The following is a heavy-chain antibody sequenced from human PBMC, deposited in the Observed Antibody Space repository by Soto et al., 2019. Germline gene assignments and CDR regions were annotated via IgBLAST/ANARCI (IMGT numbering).Heavy chain of an antibody. D-gene: IGHD3-3*01. Sequence: QVQLVQSGAEVKEPGSAVKVSCKAPADSFSSYGISWVRQAPGQGLEWMGGIIPIYGTTNYAEKFQGRVTITADESTNTAYMELSSLRSEDTALYYCARGFPDVWVEPGVVRGYLDTWGQGTLVTVSS. CDR1: ADSFSSYG. J-gene: IGHJ4*02. CDR2: IIPIYGTT. CDR3: ARGFPDVWVEPGVVRGYLDT. V-gene: IGHV1-69*01.